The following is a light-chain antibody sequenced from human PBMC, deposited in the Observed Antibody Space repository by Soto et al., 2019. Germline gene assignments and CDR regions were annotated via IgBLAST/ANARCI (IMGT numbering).Light chain of an antibody. V-gene: IGLV2-14*01. J-gene: IGLJ3*02. CDR1: SSDVGGYNY. CDR2: EVS. CDR3: SSYTSSILV. Sequence: QSVVTQPASVSGSPGQSMTISCTGTSSDVGGYNYVSWYQQYPGKAPKLMIYEVSNRPSGVSNRFSGSKSDNTASLTISGLQAEDEADYYCSSYTSSILVFGGGTKVTVL.